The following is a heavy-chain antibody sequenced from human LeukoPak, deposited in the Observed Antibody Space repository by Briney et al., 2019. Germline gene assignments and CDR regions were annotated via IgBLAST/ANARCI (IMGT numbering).Heavy chain of an antibody. J-gene: IGHJ5*02. CDR3: ARPYYYDSRIDP. CDR1: GGSISSGDYS. CDR2: MHYSGST. Sequence: SETLSLTCTVSGGSISSGDYSWSWIRQPPGKGLEWIAYMHYSGSTYYDPSLKSRVTMSADTSKNPLSLKLSSVTAADTAVYYCARPYYYDSRIDPWGQGILVTVSS. D-gene: IGHD3-22*01. V-gene: IGHV4-30-4*01.